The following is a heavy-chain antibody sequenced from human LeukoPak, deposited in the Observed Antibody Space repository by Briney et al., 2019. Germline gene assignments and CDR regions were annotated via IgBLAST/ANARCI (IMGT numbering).Heavy chain of an antibody. Sequence: SETLSLICTVSGGSISSSSYYWGWIRQPPGKGLEWIGNVYYSGSTYYNPSLKSRVTISVDTSKNQFSLKLSSVTAADTAIYYCARDHSSNWYLPSWAMDVWGKGTTVTVSS. CDR1: GGSISSSSYY. J-gene: IGHJ6*03. CDR3: ARDHSSNWYLPSWAMDV. V-gene: IGHV4-39*07. D-gene: IGHD6-13*01. CDR2: VYYSGST.